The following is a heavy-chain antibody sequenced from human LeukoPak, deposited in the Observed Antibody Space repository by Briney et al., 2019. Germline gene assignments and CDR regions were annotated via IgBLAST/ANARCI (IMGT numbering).Heavy chain of an antibody. CDR1: GFTFSDYF. CDR2: ISSDSTYT. Sequence: GGSLRLSCAASGFTFSDYFMSWIRQAPGKGLEYISYISSDSTYTNYADSVKGRFTISRDNAKNSLYLEMNSLRAEGTAVYYCASRGSYRYYFVYWGQGTLVTVSS. CDR3: ASRGSYRYYFVY. V-gene: IGHV3-11*03. D-gene: IGHD1-26*01. J-gene: IGHJ4*02.